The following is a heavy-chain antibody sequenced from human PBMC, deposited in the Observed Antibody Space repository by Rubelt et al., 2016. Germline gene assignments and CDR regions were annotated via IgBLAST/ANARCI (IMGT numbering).Heavy chain of an antibody. CDR1: GGSFSGYY. CDR2: INHSGST. J-gene: IGHJ6*02. CDR3: ARGRRGSSSWLGRNYYGMDV. Sequence: QVQLQQWGAGLLKPSETLSLTCAVYGGSFSGYYWSWIRQPPGKGLEWIGEINHSGSTNYNPSLKSRVTRSVDTYKNQFSLKLSSVTAADTAVYYCARGRRGSSSWLGRNYYGMDVWGQGTTVTVSS. D-gene: IGHD6-13*01. V-gene: IGHV4-34*01.